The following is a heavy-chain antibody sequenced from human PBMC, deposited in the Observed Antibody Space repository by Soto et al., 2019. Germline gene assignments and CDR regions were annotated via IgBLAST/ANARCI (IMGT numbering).Heavy chain of an antibody. Sequence: QVQLVESGGGVVQPGRSLRLSCAASGFSFSAYAIHWVRQAPGKGLEWVALISYDETTTYHADSVKGRFTISRDNSKNTLYLQMNSLRSEDTAVYYCVRARQNLVVNEYFQYWGQGTLVIVSS. CDR1: GFSFSAYA. CDR3: VRARQNLVVNEYFQY. D-gene: IGHD2-8*02. CDR2: ISYDETTT. V-gene: IGHV3-30-3*01. J-gene: IGHJ1*01.